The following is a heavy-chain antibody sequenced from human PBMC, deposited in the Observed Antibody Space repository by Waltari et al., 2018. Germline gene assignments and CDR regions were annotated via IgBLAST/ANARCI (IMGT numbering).Heavy chain of an antibody. CDR2: IYYSGST. CDR1: GGSISSYY. J-gene: IGHJ5*02. V-gene: IGHV4-59*01. D-gene: IGHD3-22*01. Sequence: QVQLQESGPGLVKPSETLSLTCTVSGGSISSYYWSWIRQPSGKGLEWIGYIYYSGSTNYNPSLKSRVTISVDTSKNQFSLKLSSVTAADTAVYYCARDGVPHYYDSSGPNWFDPWGQGTLVTVSS. CDR3: ARDGVPHYYDSSGPNWFDP.